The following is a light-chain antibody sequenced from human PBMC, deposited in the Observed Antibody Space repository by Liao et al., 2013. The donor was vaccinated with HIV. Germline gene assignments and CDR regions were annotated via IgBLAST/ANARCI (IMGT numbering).Light chain of an antibody. V-gene: IGLV3-1*01. CDR2: EDD. J-gene: IGLJ2*01. CDR3: QVWDRGCDHPV. Sequence: SYELTQPPSVSVSPGQTASITCSGDKLGDKYACWYQQKPGQSPVLVISEDDKRPSGIPERFSGSSSGNTATLTITGVAAGDEADYYCQVWDRGCDHPVFGGGTKLTVL. CDR1: KLGDKY.